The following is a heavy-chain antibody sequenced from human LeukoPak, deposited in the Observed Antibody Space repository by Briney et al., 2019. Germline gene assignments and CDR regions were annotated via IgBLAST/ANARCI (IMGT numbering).Heavy chain of an antibody. CDR1: GFTFSSYG. J-gene: IGHJ4*02. CDR2: ISYDGSNK. V-gene: IGHV3-30*03. Sequence: GGSLRLSCAASGFTFSSYGMHWVRQAPGKGLEWVAVISYDGSNKYYADSVKGRFTISRDNSKNTLYLQMNSLRAEDTAVYYCARTYYDILTGYNPYFDYWGQGILVTVSS. CDR3: ARTYYDILTGYNPYFDY. D-gene: IGHD3-9*01.